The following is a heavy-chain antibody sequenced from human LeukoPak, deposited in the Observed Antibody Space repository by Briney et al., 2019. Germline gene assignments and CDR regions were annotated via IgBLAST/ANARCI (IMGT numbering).Heavy chain of an antibody. CDR2: IYYSGGT. Sequence: SETLSLTCTVSGGSISSSSYYWGWIRQPPGKGLEWIGSIYYSGGTYYNPSLKSRVTISVDTSTNQFSLKLSSVTAADTAVYYCVRLPRYNWSDGGDYWGQGTLVTVSS. CDR3: VRLPRYNWSDGGDY. V-gene: IGHV4-39*07. D-gene: IGHD1-20*01. CDR1: GGSISSSSYY. J-gene: IGHJ4*02.